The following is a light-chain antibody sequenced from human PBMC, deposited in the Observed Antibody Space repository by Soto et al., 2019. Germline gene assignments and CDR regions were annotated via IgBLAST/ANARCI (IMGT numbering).Light chain of an antibody. V-gene: IGKV1-5*01. Sequence: DIHMTQSPSTLSASVGDRVTITCRASQSISSWLAWYQQKPGKAPKLLIYDASSLESGVPSRFSGSGSGTEFTLTISSLQPDDFATYYCQQYNSFPGLTFGGGTKVDIK. J-gene: IGKJ4*01. CDR2: DAS. CDR3: QQYNSFPGLT. CDR1: QSISSW.